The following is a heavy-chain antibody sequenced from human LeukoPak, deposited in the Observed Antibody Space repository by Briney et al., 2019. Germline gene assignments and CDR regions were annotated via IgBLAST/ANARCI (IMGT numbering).Heavy chain of an antibody. CDR2: IYYSGST. V-gene: IGHV4-59*01. CDR3: ALGGYNGYFDY. J-gene: IGHJ4*02. Sequence: SETLSLNCTVSGGSISSYYWSWIRQPPGKGLEWIGYIYYSGSTNYNPSLKSRVTISVDTSKNQFSLKLSSVTAADTAVYYCALGGYNGYFDYWGQGTLVTVSS. CDR1: GGSISSYY. D-gene: IGHD1-26*01.